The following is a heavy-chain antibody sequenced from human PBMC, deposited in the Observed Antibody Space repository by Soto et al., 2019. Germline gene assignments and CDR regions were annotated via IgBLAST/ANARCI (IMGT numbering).Heavy chain of an antibody. D-gene: IGHD4-17*01. CDR3: VRQGIDYLHGLVDV. Sequence: SETLPLTCTVSSGPDRSHNWVWIRQPPGRGLEWIGYVYYTGDTVYNPSLRGRVTISADTSTNDISLTLNSVTAADTAVYYCVRQGIDYLHGLVDVWGQGTTVTVSS. J-gene: IGHJ6*02. CDR1: SGPDRSHN. CDR2: VYYTGDT. V-gene: IGHV4-59*08.